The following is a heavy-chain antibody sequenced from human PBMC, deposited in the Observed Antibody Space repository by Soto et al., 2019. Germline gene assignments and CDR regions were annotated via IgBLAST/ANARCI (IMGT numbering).Heavy chain of an antibody. CDR1: GYTFTNYD. CDR2: MNADSGNT. J-gene: IGHJ5*02. Sequence: QVQLVQSGAEVKKPGASVKVSCKASGYTFTNYDIHWVRQATGQGLEWMGRMNADSGNTGQSKQFQGRVTMTRDTSISTAYMEMTSLRSEDTAVYYCARGRFRRTWFDPWGQGTLVTVSS. V-gene: IGHV1-8*01. CDR3: ARGRFRRTWFDP.